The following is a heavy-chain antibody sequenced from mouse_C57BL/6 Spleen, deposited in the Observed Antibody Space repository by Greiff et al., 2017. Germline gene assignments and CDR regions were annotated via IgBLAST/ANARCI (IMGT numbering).Heavy chain of an antibody. Sequence: EVKLLESGGGLVRPGGSLKLSCAASGFAFSSYAMSWVSQTPGQRLEWVGTISDGGSYTYYPDNVKGRFTISRDNAKNNLYLQMSHLKSEDTAMYYCARDPAHSNFMDYWGQGTSVTVSS. CDR1: GFAFSSYA. CDR2: ISDGGSYT. J-gene: IGHJ4*01. D-gene: IGHD2-5*01. V-gene: IGHV5-4*01. CDR3: ARDPAHSNFMDY.